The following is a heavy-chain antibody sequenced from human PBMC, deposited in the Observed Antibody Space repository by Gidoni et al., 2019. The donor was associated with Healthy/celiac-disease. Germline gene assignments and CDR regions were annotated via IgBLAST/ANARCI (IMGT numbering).Heavy chain of an antibody. CDR3: TTAGRWQLWYDGMDV. CDR1: GFTFSNAW. J-gene: IGHJ6*02. Sequence: EVQLVESGGGLVKPGGSLRLSCAASGFTFSNAWMSWVRQAPGKGLEWVGRIKSKTDGGTTDYAAPVKGRFTISRDDSKNTLYLQMNSLKTEDTAVYYCTTAGRWQLWYDGMDVWGQGTTVTVSS. CDR2: IKSKTDGGTT. V-gene: IGHV3-15*01. D-gene: IGHD5-18*01.